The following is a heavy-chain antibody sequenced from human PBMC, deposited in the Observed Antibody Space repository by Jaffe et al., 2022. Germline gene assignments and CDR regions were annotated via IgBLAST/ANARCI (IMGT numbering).Heavy chain of an antibody. CDR2: IYHSGST. D-gene: IGHD3-10*01. Sequence: QVQLQESGPGLVKPSETLSLTCAVSGYSISSGYYWGWIRQPPGKGLEWIGSIYHSGSTYYNPSLKSRVTISVDTSKNQFSLKLSSVTAADTAVYYCARTDGLLWFGELFDYWGQGTLVTVSS. CDR3: ARTDGLLWFGELFDY. CDR1: GYSISSGYY. V-gene: IGHV4-38-2*01. J-gene: IGHJ4*02.